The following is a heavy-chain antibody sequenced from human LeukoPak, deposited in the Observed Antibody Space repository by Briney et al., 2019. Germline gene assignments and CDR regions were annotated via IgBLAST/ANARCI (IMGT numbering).Heavy chain of an antibody. V-gene: IGHV3-9*01. J-gene: IGHJ4*02. Sequence: PGGSLRLSCAASGFTFDDYAMHWVRQAPGKGLEWVSGISWNSGSIGYADSVKGRFTISRDNAKNSLYLQMNSLRAEDTALYYCAKGDIYDYALSGPDYWGQGTLVTVSS. CDR2: ISWNSGSI. CDR3: AKGDIYDYALSGPDY. CDR1: GFTFDDYA. D-gene: IGHD3-16*01.